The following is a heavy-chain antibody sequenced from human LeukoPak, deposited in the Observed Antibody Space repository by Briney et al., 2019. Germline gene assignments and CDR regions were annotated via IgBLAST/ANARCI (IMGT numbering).Heavy chain of an antibody. J-gene: IGHJ4*02. D-gene: IGHD4-11*01. CDR3: AREHDYLYYFDY. CDR2: INPNSGGT. V-gene: IGHV1-2*02. Sequence: ASVKVSCKASGYTFTGYYMHWVRQAPGQGLEWMGWINPNSGGTNYAQKFQGRVTMTRDTSISTAYMELSSLRSEDTAVYYCAREHDYLYYFDYWGQGTLVTVSS. CDR1: GYTFTGYY.